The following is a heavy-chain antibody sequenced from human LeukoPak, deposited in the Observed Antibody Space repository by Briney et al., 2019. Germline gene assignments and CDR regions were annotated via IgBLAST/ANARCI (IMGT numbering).Heavy chain of an antibody. CDR3: AREGPGERGSYRPLDY. J-gene: IGHJ4*02. V-gene: IGHV4-34*01. Sequence: PSETLSLTCAVYGGSFSGYYWSWIRQPPGKGLEWIGEINHSGSTNYNPSLKSRVTISVDTSKNQFSLKLSSVTAADTAAYYCAREGPGERGSYRPLDYWGQGTLVTVSS. D-gene: IGHD3-16*02. CDR1: GGSFSGYY. CDR2: INHSGST.